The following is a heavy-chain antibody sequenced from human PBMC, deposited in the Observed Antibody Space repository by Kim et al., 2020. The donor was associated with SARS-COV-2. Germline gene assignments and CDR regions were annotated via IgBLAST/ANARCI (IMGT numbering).Heavy chain of an antibody. V-gene: IGHV3-23*01. CDR3: AKDAVATIGLAAFDV. CDR2: ISGSGGST. J-gene: IGHJ3*01. D-gene: IGHD5-12*01. CDR1: GFTFRTYT. Sequence: GGSLRLSCAASGFTFRTYTMGWVRQAPGKGLEWVSGISGSGGSTYYADSVKGRFTISRDNSKNTLSLQMNSLRAEDTAVYYCAKDAVATIGLAAFDVWGQGTTVTVSS.